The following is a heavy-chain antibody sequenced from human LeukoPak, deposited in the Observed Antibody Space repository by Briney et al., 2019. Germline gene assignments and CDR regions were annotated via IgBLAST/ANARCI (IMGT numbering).Heavy chain of an antibody. D-gene: IGHD1-26*01. Sequence: PGGSLRLSCAASGFTFSSYGMHWVRQAPGKGLEWVSYISSTSNTIYYADSVKGRFTISRDNAKNSVYLQMNSLRDEDTAVYYCARRYSGNYWDYWGQGTLVTVSS. CDR1: GFTFSSYG. CDR2: ISSTSNTI. J-gene: IGHJ4*02. CDR3: ARRYSGNYWDY. V-gene: IGHV3-48*02.